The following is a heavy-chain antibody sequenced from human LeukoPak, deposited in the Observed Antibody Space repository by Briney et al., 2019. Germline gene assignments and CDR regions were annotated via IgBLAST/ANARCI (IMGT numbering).Heavy chain of an antibody. CDR1: GFTFTNAW. V-gene: IGHV3-15*01. D-gene: IGHD3-10*01. Sequence: PGGSLRLSCAASGFTFTNAWMTWVRQAPGKGLEWVGRIKSKGDGETTDYAAPGKGRFITSRDDAKATLYLQMNSLNAEDTAVYYCATDLGLTIIRGVIVHWGQGALVTVSS. CDR2: IKSKGDGETT. J-gene: IGHJ4*02. CDR3: ATDLGLTIIRGVIVH.